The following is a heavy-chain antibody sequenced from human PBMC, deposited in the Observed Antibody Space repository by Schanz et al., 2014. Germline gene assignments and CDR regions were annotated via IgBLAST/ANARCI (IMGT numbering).Heavy chain of an antibody. CDR3: TRDVRLDRRGNWFDP. Sequence: VQLVESGGDLVQPGGSLRLSCSASGFTFSTFAMHWVRQAPGKGLEYISAISNNGDSTYYADSVKGRFTISRDNSKSTLYVEMNSLRVEDTAVYYCTRDVRLDRRGNWFDPWGQGTLVTVSS. D-gene: IGHD1-1*01. V-gene: IGHV3-64*04. J-gene: IGHJ5*02. CDR2: ISNNGDST. CDR1: GFTFSTFA.